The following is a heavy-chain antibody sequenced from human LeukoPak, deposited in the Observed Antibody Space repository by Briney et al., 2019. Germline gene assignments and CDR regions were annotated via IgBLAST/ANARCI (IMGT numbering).Heavy chain of an antibody. V-gene: IGHV1-69*05. CDR3: ARGRWELDAFDI. D-gene: IGHD1-26*01. CDR1: GYTFTGYY. J-gene: IGHJ3*02. Sequence: GASVKVSCKASGYTFTGYYMHWVRQAPGQGLEWMGGIIPIFGTANYAQKFQGRVTITTDESTSTAYMELSSLRSEDTAVYYCARGRWELDAFDIWGQGTMVTVSS. CDR2: IIPIFGTA.